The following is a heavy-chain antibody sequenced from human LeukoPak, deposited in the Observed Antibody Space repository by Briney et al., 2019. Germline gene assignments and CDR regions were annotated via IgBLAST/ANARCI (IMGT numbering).Heavy chain of an antibody. CDR2: IYTSGST. CDR3: ARSIGVGAPTLGY. CDR1: GGSISSGSYY. D-gene: IGHD1-26*01. Sequence: TSETLSLTCTVSGGSISSGSYYWSWIRQPAGKGLEWIGRIYTSGSTNYNPSLKSRVTISVDTSKNQFSLKLSSVTAAVTAVYYCARSIGVGAPTLGYWGQGTLVTVSS. V-gene: IGHV4-61*02. J-gene: IGHJ4*02.